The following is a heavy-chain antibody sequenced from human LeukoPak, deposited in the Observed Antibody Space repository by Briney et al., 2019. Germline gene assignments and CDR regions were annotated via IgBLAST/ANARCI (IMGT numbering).Heavy chain of an antibody. V-gene: IGHV3-64*04. CDR3: VPKGDEGY. CDR2: ISRNGERT. Sequence: GGSLRLSFAASGFTFRNYSVTWVRQAPGKGLDYVSAISRNGERTSYADSVKGRFTISRDNSKNTRYLQMNSLGVEDTVLYYCVPKGDEGYWGQGTLVTVSS. CDR1: GFTFRNYS. J-gene: IGHJ4*02.